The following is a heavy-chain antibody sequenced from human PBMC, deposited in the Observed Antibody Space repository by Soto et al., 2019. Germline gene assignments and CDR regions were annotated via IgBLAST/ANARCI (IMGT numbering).Heavy chain of an antibody. CDR3: SILEGA. CDR1: GLTFGDHY. Sequence: EVQLVESGGGLVQPGGSLTLSCAVSGLTFGDHYMEWVRQAPGKGLEWVARSRNKAKSYSTDFAASVKCRFTISRDESKNSLNLQMHSLLPADTAVYYCSILEGAWGQGTLVTVSS. V-gene: IGHV3-72*01. D-gene: IGHD2-21*01. CDR2: SRNKAKSYST. J-gene: IGHJ5*02.